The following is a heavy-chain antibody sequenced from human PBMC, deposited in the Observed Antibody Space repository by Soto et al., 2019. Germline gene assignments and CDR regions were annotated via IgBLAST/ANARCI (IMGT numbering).Heavy chain of an antibody. D-gene: IGHD3-22*01. V-gene: IGHV3-11*06. Sequence: LRLSCAASGFTFGDYYMSWIRQAPGKGLEWVSYISSSSSYTNYADSVKGRFTISRDNAKNSLYLQMNSLRAEDTAVYYCARVPPPNYYDSSGYSDYWGQGTLVTVSS. CDR2: ISSSSSYT. CDR3: ARVPPPNYYDSSGYSDY. J-gene: IGHJ4*02. CDR1: GFTFGDYY.